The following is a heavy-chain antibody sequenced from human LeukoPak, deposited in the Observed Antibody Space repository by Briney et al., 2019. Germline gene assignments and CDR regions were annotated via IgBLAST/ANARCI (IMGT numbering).Heavy chain of an antibody. D-gene: IGHD3-3*01. CDR2: IIPIFGTA. V-gene: IGHV1-69*05. Sequence: SVKVSCKASGGTFSSYTISWVRQAPGQGLEWLGGIIPIFGTANYAQKFQGRVTITTDESTSTAYMELSSLRSEDTAVYYCARDLVTIFGVVTLSNWFDPWGQGTLVTVSS. CDR3: ARDLVTIFGVVTLSNWFDP. J-gene: IGHJ5*02. CDR1: GGTFSSYT.